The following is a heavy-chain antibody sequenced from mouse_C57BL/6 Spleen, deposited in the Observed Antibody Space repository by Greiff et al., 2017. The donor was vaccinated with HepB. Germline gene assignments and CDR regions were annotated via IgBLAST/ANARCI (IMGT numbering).Heavy chain of an antibody. Sequence: EVHLVESGGGLVKPGGSLKLSCAASGFTFSSYAMSWVRQTPEKRLEWVATISDGGSYTYYPDNVKGRFTISRDNAKNNLYLQMSHLKSEDTAMYYCAREAFHYYAMDYWGQGTSVTVSS. CDR1: GFTFSSYA. J-gene: IGHJ4*01. V-gene: IGHV5-4*01. CDR2: ISDGGSYT. CDR3: AREAFHYYAMDY.